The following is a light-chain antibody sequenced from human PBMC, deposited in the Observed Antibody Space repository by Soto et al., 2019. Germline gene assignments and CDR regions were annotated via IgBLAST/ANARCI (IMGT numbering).Light chain of an antibody. Sequence: EIVLTQSPATLSLSPGERATLSCRASQSVASYLAWYQQRPGQAPRLLISDASKRATGIPGRISGSGSGTDFTLTVSSLEPEDFAVYYCQQRSNWPRTFGQGPRVDIK. CDR3: QQRSNWPRT. CDR1: QSVASY. CDR2: DAS. J-gene: IGKJ1*01. V-gene: IGKV3-11*01.